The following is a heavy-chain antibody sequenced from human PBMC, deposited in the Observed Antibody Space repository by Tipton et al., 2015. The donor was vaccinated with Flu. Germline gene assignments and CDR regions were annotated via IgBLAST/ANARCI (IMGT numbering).Heavy chain of an antibody. CDR3: AREFGELSSYYYYYGMDV. V-gene: IGHV4-59*01. CDR1: GGSISSYY. D-gene: IGHD3-10*01. Sequence: TLSLTCTVSGGSISSYYWSWIRQPPGKGLEWIGYIYYSGSTNYNPSLKSRVTISVDTSKNQFSLKLSSVTAADTAVYYCAREFGELSSYYYYYGMDVWGQGTTVTVSS. J-gene: IGHJ6*02. CDR2: IYYSGST.